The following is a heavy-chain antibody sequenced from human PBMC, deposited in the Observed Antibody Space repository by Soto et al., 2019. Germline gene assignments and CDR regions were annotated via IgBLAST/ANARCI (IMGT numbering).Heavy chain of an antibody. CDR3: ASFSDSSGYYYNDY. Sequence: TCSVSDVSISNYDWSWIRQPPGKGLEWIGYIYYSGSTNYNPSLKSRVTISVDTSKNQFSLKLSSVTAADTAVYYCASFSDSSGYYYNDYWGQGTLVTVSS. D-gene: IGHD3-22*01. V-gene: IGHV4-59*01. J-gene: IGHJ4*02. CDR1: DVSISNYD. CDR2: IYYSGST.